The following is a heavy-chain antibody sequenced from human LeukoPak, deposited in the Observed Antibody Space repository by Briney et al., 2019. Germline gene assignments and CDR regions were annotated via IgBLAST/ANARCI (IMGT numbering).Heavy chain of an antibody. CDR1: GGSISSYY. V-gene: IGHV4-59*12. D-gene: IGHD6-6*01. CDR2: IYYSGST. Sequence: NPSETLSLTCTVSGGSISSYYWTWIRQPPGKGLEWIGYIYYSGSTNYNPSLKSRVTISVDTSKNQFSLKLRYVTAADMAMYYCARESSSHYYYGMDVWGQGTTVTVSS. J-gene: IGHJ6*02. CDR3: ARESSSHYYYGMDV.